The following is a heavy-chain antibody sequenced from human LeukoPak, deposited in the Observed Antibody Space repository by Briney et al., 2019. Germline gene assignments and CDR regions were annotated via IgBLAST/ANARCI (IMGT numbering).Heavy chain of an antibody. J-gene: IGHJ5*02. CDR2: IYPGDSDT. Sequence: GESLKISCKASGYTFTNYWIGWVRPMPGKGLEWIGTIYPGDSDTRYSPSFHGQVTISADKSISTAYLQWSSLRASDTGIYYCARRPASVGGGFDPWGQGTLVTVSS. CDR1: GYTFTNYW. CDR3: ARRPASVGGGFDP. D-gene: IGHD2-2*01. V-gene: IGHV5-51*01.